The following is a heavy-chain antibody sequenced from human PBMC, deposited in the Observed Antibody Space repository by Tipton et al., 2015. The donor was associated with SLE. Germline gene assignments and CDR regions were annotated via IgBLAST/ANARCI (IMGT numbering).Heavy chain of an antibody. CDR3: ATFSQSRLFDY. J-gene: IGHJ4*02. CDR2: IYYSGST. V-gene: IGHV4-39*07. D-gene: IGHD3-3*02. CDR1: GGSISSINYF. Sequence: TLSLTCTVSGGSISSINYFWGWIRQPPGKGLEWIGTIYYSGSTYYNLSLKSRVTISVDTSRNQFSLRLISVTAADTAVYYCATFSQSRLFDYWGQGRLVNVSS.